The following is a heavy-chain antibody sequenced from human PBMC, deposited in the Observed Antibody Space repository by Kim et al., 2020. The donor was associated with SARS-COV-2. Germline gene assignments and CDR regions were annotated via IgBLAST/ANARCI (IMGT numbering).Heavy chain of an antibody. CDR3: ARELWAMDV. Sequence: GGSLRLSCAASGFPFSSYVMHWVRQAPGKGLEWVAIMWFDGSNKNYTESAKGRFTISRDNSKNTLYLQMNSLRAEDTAVYYCARELWAMDVWGQGTTVTVSS. CDR1: GFPFSSYV. CDR2: MWFDGSNK. J-gene: IGHJ6*02. D-gene: IGHD7-27*01. V-gene: IGHV3-33*08.